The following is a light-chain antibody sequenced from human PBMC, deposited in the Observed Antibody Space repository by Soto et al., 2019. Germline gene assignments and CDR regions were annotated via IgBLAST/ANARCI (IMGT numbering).Light chain of an antibody. CDR1: NIGNKN. CDR3: QVWDYSTVL. V-gene: IGLV3-9*01. Sequence: SYELNQPLSVSVALGQTATITCGGNNIGNKNVHWYQQKPGQAPVLVIYRYYNRPSGIHERFSGSKSGNTATLTISRAQAGDEADFYCQVWDYSTVLFGGGTKVTVL. CDR2: RYY. J-gene: IGLJ2*01.